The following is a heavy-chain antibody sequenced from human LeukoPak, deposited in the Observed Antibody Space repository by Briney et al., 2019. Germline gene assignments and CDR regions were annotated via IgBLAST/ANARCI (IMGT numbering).Heavy chain of an antibody. V-gene: IGHV3-21*01. J-gene: IGHJ5*02. Sequence: PGGSLRLSCAASGFTFSSYSMNWVRQAPGKGLEWVSSISSSSSYIYYADSVKGRFTISRDNAKSSLYLQMNSLRAEDTAVYYCARDEGLWFGELRGDGHWFDPWGQGTLVTVSS. D-gene: IGHD3-10*01. CDR1: GFTFSSYS. CDR3: ARDEGLWFGELRGDGHWFDP. CDR2: ISSSSSYI.